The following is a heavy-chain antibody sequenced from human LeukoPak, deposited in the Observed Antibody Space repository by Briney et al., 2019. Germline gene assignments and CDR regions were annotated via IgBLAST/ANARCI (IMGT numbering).Heavy chain of an antibody. CDR3: ARGGWHSSSWYFDY. Sequence: PSETLSLTCAVYGGSFSGYYWSWIRQPPGKGLEWIGEITHGGSTNYNPSLKSRVTISVDTSKNQFPLELNSVTAADTAVYYCARGGWHSSSWYFDYWGQGTLVTVSS. D-gene: IGHD6-13*01. J-gene: IGHJ4*02. CDR2: ITHGGST. V-gene: IGHV4-34*01. CDR1: GGSFSGYY.